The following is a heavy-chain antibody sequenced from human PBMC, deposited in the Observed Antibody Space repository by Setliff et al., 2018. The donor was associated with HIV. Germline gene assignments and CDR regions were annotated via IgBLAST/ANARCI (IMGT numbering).Heavy chain of an antibody. Sequence: PEETLSLTCTVSGGSIRSSTYYWGWIRQPPGKGLEWIGSNSGTTYYNPSLQSRVAISVDTSKNQFSLKLSSVTAADTAFYYCARLPGDRYSIAWDYYIDYWGQGTQVTVSS. D-gene: IGHD6-19*01. J-gene: IGHJ4*02. CDR2: NSGTT. CDR3: ARLPGDRYSIAWDYYIDY. CDR1: GGSIRSSTYY. V-gene: IGHV4-39*01.